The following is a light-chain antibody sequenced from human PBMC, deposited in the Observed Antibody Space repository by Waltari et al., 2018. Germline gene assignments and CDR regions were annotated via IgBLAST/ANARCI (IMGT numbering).Light chain of an antibody. CDR2: PAS. V-gene: IGKV1-9*01. CDR1: QGISSH. CDR3: QQVIFYPLT. Sequence: DIQLTQSPSFLSASVGERVTIACRASQGISSHLAWYQQKPGNAPKLLIYPASTLQSGVPSRFGGSGSGTEFTLTISSLQPEDFATYYCQQVIFYPLTFGGGTKVDIK. J-gene: IGKJ4*01.